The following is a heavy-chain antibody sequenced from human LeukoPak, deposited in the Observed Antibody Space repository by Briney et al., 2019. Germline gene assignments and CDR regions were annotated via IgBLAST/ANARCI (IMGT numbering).Heavy chain of an antibody. CDR2: IDWDDDK. Sequence: TLSLTCAVSGGSISSGGYSWSWIRQPPGKALEWLALIDWDDDKYYSTSLKTRLTISKDTSKNQVVLTMTNMDPVDTATYYYARTAIVTRGGYYFDYWGQGTLVTVSS. D-gene: IGHD3-22*01. J-gene: IGHJ4*02. CDR1: GGSISSGGYS. V-gene: IGHV2-70*01. CDR3: ARTAIVTRGGYYFDY.